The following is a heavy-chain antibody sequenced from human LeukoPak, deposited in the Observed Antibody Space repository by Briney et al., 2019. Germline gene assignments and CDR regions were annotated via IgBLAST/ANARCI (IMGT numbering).Heavy chain of an antibody. CDR1: GYTFTSYG. Sequence: ASVKVSCKASGYTFTSYGISWVRQAPGQGLEWMGWISAYNGNTNYAQKLQGRVTMTTDTSTDTAYMELSSLRSEDTAVYYCATWASLTMVRGVINNWFDPWGQGTLVTVSS. CDR2: ISAYNGNT. V-gene: IGHV1-18*01. CDR3: ATWASLTMVRGVINNWFDP. D-gene: IGHD3-10*01. J-gene: IGHJ5*02.